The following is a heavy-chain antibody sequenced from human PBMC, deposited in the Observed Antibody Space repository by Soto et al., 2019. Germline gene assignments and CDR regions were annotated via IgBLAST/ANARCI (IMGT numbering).Heavy chain of an antibody. J-gene: IGHJ4*02. CDR2: IKQDGSEK. CDR1: GFTFSSYW. D-gene: IGHD1-1*01. Sequence: PGGSLRLSCAASGFTFSSYWMSWVRQAPGKGLEWVANIKQDGSEKYYVDSVEGRFTISRDNAKNTLYLQMNSLRAEDTAVYYCASLWSQLERIVCYWGQGTLVTVSS. CDR3: ASLWSQLERIVCY. V-gene: IGHV3-7*03.